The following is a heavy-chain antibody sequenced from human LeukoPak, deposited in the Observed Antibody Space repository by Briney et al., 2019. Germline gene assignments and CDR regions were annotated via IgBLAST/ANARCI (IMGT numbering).Heavy chain of an antibody. CDR1: GFTFSSYG. Sequence: PGGSLRLSCAASGFTFSSYGMHWVRQAPGKGLEWVAFIRYDGSNKYYADSVKGRFTISRDNSKNTLYLQMNSLRAEDTAVYYCAKDGPPYCSSTSCREANVDWGQGTLVTVSS. J-gene: IGHJ4*02. CDR2: IRYDGSNK. CDR3: AKDGPPYCSSTSCREANVD. D-gene: IGHD2-2*01. V-gene: IGHV3-30*02.